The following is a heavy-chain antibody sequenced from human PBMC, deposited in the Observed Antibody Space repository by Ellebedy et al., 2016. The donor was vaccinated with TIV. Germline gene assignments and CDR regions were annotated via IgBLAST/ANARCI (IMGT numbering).Heavy chain of an antibody. D-gene: IGHD3-3*01. V-gene: IGHV3-48*01. CDR3: ARGDHDYDFWSGYYGSVIY. CDR2: ISSSSSTI. CDR1: GFTFSSYS. J-gene: IGHJ4*02. Sequence: GGSLRLXXAASGFTFSSYSMNWVRQAPGKGLEWVSYISSSSSTIYYADSVKGRFTISRDNAKNSLYLQMNSLRAEDTAVYYCARGDHDYDFWSGYYGSVIYWGQGTLVTVSS.